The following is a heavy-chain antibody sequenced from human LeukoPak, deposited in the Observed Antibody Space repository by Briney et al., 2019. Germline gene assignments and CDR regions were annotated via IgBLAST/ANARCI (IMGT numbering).Heavy chain of an antibody. CDR1: GYSINTGYS. D-gene: IGHD2-15*01. J-gene: IGHJ4*02. CDR2: IFYIGDT. Sequence: SETLSLTCGVSGYSINTGYSWGWIRQSPGKGLEWIGNIFYIGDTKYNPSLKSRLTISIDTSKNQFSLKLSSVTAADTAVYYCARGYCNGVSCYYLHWGPGTLVAVSP. V-gene: IGHV4-38-2*01. CDR3: ARGYCNGVSCYYLH.